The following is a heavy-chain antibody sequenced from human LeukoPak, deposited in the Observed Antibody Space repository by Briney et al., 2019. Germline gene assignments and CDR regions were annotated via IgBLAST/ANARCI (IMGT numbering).Heavy chain of an antibody. CDR2: IHYSGST. J-gene: IGHJ4*02. Sequence: SETLSLTCTVSGGSISSSYWSWVRQPPGKGLEWIGYIHYSGSTYNNPSPKSRVTISVDTSKKQFSLKLSSVTAADTAVYFCARSSYGAGSKPYWVDYWGQGTLVTVSS. CDR3: ARSSYGAGSKPYWVDY. V-gene: IGHV4-59*08. CDR1: GGSISSSY. D-gene: IGHD3-10*01.